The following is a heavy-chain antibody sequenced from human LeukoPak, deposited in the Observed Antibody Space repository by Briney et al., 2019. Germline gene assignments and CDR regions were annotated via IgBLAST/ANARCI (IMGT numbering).Heavy chain of an antibody. J-gene: IGHJ4*02. V-gene: IGHV4-39*07. D-gene: IGHD3/OR15-3a*01. CDR1: GFTFSSYA. CDR3: ARDWTPAGFDY. CDR2: MYYSGSS. Sequence: PGGSLRLSCAASGFTFSSYAMSWLRQPPGKGLEWIGSMYYSGSSYYNPSLKSRVTISVDTSKNQFSLKLSSVTAADTAVYYCARDWTPAGFDYWGQGTLVTVSS.